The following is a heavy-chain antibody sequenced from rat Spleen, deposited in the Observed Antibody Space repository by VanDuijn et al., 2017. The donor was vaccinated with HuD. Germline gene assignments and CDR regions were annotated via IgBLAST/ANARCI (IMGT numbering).Heavy chain of an antibody. CDR3: ARSEGAHYYLPFAD. J-gene: IGHJ3*01. CDR2: INSAGNT. Sequence: EVQLQESGPGLVKPSQSLSLTCSVTGYSITRNYWGWIRKFPGNKLEWMGYINSAGNTNYNPSLKSRVSITRDTSKNQFFLQVNSLSTEDTATYYCARSEGAHYYLPFADWGQGSLVTVSS. CDR1: GYSITRNY. V-gene: IGHV3-3*01. D-gene: IGHD1-1*01.